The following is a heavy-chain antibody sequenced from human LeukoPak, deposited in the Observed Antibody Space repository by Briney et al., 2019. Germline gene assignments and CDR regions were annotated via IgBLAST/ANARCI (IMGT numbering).Heavy chain of an antibody. V-gene: IGHV1-69*02. CDR2: IIPILGIA. CDR1: GGTFSSDT. J-gene: IGHJ3*02. CDR3: AFRMRIVHWNDEDSRDAFDI. D-gene: IGHD1-1*01. Sequence: SVKLSCKASGGTFSSDTISWVRQAPGQGLEWMGRIIPILGIANYAQKFQGRVTITADKSTSTAYMELSSLRSDDTAVYYCAFRMRIVHWNDEDSRDAFDIWGQGTMVTVSS.